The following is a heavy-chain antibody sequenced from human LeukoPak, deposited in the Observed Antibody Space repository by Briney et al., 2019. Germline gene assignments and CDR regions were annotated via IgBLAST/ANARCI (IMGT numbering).Heavy chain of an antibody. D-gene: IGHD3-22*01. Sequence: GASVKVSCKASGYTFTSYDINWVRQATGQGLEWMGWMNPNSGNTGYAQKFQGRVTMTRNTSISTAYMELSSLRSEDTAVYYCARAGSSGYLAPFDYWGQGTLVTVSS. CDR2: MNPNSGNT. J-gene: IGHJ4*02. CDR3: ARAGSSGYLAPFDY. V-gene: IGHV1-8*01. CDR1: GYTFTSYD.